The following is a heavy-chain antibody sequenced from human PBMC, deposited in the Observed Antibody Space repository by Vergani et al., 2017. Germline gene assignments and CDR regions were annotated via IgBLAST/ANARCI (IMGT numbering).Heavy chain of an antibody. J-gene: IGHJ4*02. CDR2: IYYSGST. D-gene: IGHD2-2*03. V-gene: IGHV4-30-4*08. CDR1: GGSISSGSYY. CDR3: ARGLVPRGYCSSTSCYGAPDY. Sequence: QVQLQESGPGLVKPSQTLSLTCTVSGGSISSGSYYWSWIRQPPGKGLEWIGYIYYSGSTYYNPSLKSRVTISVDTSKNQFSLKLSSVTAADTAVYYCARGLVPRGYCSSTSCYGAPDYWGQGTLVTVSS.